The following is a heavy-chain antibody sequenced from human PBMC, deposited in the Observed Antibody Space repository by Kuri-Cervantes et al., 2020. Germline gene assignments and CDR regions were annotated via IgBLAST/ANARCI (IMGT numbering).Heavy chain of an antibody. CDR3: AKSPRVYYGDYPPDY. J-gene: IGHJ4*02. D-gene: IGHD4-17*01. Sequence: GGSLRLSCAASGITFSSYDMGWVRQAPGKGLEWVSSITRGGGSTFYADSLKGRFTISRDNSKNTLYLQMNSLRAEDTAVYYCAKSPRVYYGDYPPDYWGQGTLVTVSS. CDR1: GITFSSYD. V-gene: IGHV3-23*01. CDR2: ITRGGGST.